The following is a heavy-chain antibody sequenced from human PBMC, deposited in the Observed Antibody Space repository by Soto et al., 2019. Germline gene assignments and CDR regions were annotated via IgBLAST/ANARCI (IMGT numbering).Heavy chain of an antibody. Sequence: QVQLVESGGGVVQPGRSLRLSCAASGFTFSSYGMHWVRQAPGKGLEWVAVISYDGSNKYYADSVKGRFTISRDNSKNTLYLQMNSLRAEDTAVYYCAKVFGSSWGNWFDPWGQGTLVTVSS. CDR2: ISYDGSNK. V-gene: IGHV3-30*18. CDR1: GFTFSSYG. D-gene: IGHD6-13*01. CDR3: AKVFGSSWGNWFDP. J-gene: IGHJ5*02.